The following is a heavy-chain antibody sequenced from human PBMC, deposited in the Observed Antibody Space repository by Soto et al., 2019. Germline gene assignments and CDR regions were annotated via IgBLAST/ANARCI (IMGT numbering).Heavy chain of an antibody. J-gene: IGHJ4*02. CDR2: IVPIFGKA. CDR3: ARGRDGSNYYFDY. CDR1: GGTFSDSV. V-gene: IGHV1-69*01. D-gene: IGHD3-10*01. Sequence: QVQLVQSGPEVKKPGSSVTVSCKASGGTFSDSVTSWVRQAPGQGLEWMGGIVPIFGKANLAEKFQDRVTITADESTSTASMKLSSLRSEDTAVYYCARGRDGSNYYFDYWGQGTLVTVSS.